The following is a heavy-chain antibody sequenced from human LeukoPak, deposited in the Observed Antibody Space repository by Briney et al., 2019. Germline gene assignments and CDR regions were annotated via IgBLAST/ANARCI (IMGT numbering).Heavy chain of an antibody. CDR2: ISSSSSTI. D-gene: IGHD3-22*01. V-gene: IGHV3-48*01. J-gene: IGHJ4*02. CDR1: GFTFSSYS. Sequence: GGSLRLSCAASGFTFSSYSMNWVRQAPGKGLEWVSYISSSSSTIYYADSVKGRFTISRDNSKNTLYLQMNSLRAEDTAVYYCARAAYYYDSSGRYYYFDYWGQGTLVTVSS. CDR3: ARAAYYYDSSGRYYYFDY.